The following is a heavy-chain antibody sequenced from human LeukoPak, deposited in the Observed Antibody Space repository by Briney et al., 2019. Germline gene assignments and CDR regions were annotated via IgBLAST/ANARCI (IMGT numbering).Heavy chain of an antibody. D-gene: IGHD6-19*01. Sequence: PSETLSLTCTVSGGSISSSSYYWGWIRQPPGKGLEWIGSIYYSGSTYYNPSLKSRVTISVDTSKNQFSLKLSSVTAADTAVYYCARGYSSGWFYGGVGFDPWGQGTLVTVSS. V-gene: IGHV4-39*07. CDR1: GGSISSSSYY. J-gene: IGHJ5*02. CDR3: ARGYSSGWFYGGVGFDP. CDR2: IYYSGST.